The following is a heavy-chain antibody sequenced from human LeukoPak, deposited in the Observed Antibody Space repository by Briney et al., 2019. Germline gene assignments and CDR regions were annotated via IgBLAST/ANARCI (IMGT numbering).Heavy chain of an antibody. Sequence: GGSLRLSCAASGFTFDDYAVHWVRQAPGKGLEWVSLISRDGSGTYYADSVKGRFTISRDNSKNSLYLQMNSLRTEDTALYYCAKDNHILTGYYGGWFDPWGQGTLVTVSS. J-gene: IGHJ5*02. CDR3: AKDNHILTGYYGGWFDP. V-gene: IGHV3-43D*03. CDR2: ISRDGSGT. D-gene: IGHD3-9*01. CDR1: GFTFDDYA.